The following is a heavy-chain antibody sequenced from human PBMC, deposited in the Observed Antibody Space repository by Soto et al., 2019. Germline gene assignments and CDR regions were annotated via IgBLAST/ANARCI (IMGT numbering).Heavy chain of an antibody. D-gene: IGHD2-15*01. J-gene: IGHJ3*02. Sequence: GSLRLSCAASGFTFSSYWMSWVRQAPGKGLEWVANIKQDGSEKYYVDSVKGRFTISRDNAKNSLYLQMNSLRAEDTAVYYCARSPKWVVVVVAASFDIWGQGTMVTVSS. V-gene: IGHV3-7*01. CDR1: GFTFSSYW. CDR3: ARSPKWVVVVVAASFDI. CDR2: IKQDGSEK.